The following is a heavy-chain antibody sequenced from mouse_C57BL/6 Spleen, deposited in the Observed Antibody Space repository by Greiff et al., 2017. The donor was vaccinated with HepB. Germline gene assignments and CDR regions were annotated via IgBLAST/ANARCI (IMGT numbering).Heavy chain of an antibody. CDR3: ARGDSSGLWFAY. D-gene: IGHD3-2*02. Sequence: EVQLQESGPGLVKPSQSLSLTCSVTGYSITSGYYWNWIRQFPGNKLEWMGYISYDGSNNYNPSLKNRISITRDTSKNQFLLKLNSVTTEATAPYYCARGDSSGLWFAYWGQGTLVTVSA. J-gene: IGHJ3*01. CDR2: ISYDGSN. V-gene: IGHV3-6*01. CDR1: GYSITSGYY.